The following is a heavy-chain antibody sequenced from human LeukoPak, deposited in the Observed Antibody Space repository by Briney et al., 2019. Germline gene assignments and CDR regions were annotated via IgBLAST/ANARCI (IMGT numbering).Heavy chain of an antibody. CDR3: ARGQYYFVSGSRGCFDY. D-gene: IGHD3-10*01. CDR1: GGSISFSTYF. CDR2: IYYSGST. Sequence: PSETLSLTCTVSGGSISFSTYFWGWIRQSPGKGLEWIGSIYYSGSTYYNPSLTSRVTISVDTSKNQFSLKLTSVTAADTAVYYCARGQYYFVSGSRGCFDYWGQGTLVTVSS. J-gene: IGHJ4*02. V-gene: IGHV4-39*07.